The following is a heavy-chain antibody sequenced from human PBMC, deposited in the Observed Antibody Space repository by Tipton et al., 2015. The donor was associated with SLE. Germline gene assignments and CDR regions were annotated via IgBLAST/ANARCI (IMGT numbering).Heavy chain of an antibody. CDR2: IYYSGST. V-gene: IGHV4-59*01. CDR1: GGSISSYY. Sequence: LRLSCTVSGGSISSYYWSWIRQPPGKGLEWIGYIYYSGSTNYNPSLQSRVTISVDTSKNQFSLKLSSVTAADTAVYYCARARVVVVVAPLLDVWGQGTTVTVS. D-gene: IGHD2-15*01. CDR3: ARARVVVVVAPLLDV. J-gene: IGHJ6*02.